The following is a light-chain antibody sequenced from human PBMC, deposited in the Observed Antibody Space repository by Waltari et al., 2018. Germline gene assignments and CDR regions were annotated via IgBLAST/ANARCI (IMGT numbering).Light chain of an antibody. CDR3: QQCNDYPLT. Sequence: IQMTQSPSTLSASVGARVIITCRASQTISSRLAWHQQKPGKAPKLLISDASNLQSGVPSRFSGSGSGTEFTLTISSLQPDDVATYFCQQCNDYPLTFGGGTKVEIK. V-gene: IGKV1-5*03. CDR2: DAS. J-gene: IGKJ4*01. CDR1: QTISSR.